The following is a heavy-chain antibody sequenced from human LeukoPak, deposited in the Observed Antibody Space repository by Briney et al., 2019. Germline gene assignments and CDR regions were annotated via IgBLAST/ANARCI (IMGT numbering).Heavy chain of an antibody. CDR2: IYYSGST. CDR1: GGSISSYY. J-gene: IGHJ5*02. D-gene: IGHD6-6*01. CDR3: ARHRAVRAARPGWFDP. V-gene: IGHV4-59*08. Sequence: KPSETLSLTCTVSGGSISSYYWSWIRQPPGKGLEWIGYIYYSGSTNYNPSLKSRVTISVDTSKNQFSLKLSSVTAADTAVYYCARHRAVRAARPGWFDPWGQGTLVTVSS.